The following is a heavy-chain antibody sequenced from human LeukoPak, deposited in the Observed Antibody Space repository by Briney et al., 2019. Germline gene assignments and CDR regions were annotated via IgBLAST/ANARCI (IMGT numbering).Heavy chain of an antibody. J-gene: IGHJ5*02. CDR1: GGSISSGDYY. V-gene: IGHV4-30-4*01. CDR2: IYYSGST. D-gene: IGHD3-10*01. Sequence: SQTLSLTRTVSGGSISSGDYYWSWIRQPPGKGLEWIGYIYYSGSTYYNPSLKSRVTISVDTSKNQFSLKLNSVTAADTAVYYWAREGWFGELSHWFDPWGQGTLVTVSS. CDR3: AREGWFGELSHWFDP.